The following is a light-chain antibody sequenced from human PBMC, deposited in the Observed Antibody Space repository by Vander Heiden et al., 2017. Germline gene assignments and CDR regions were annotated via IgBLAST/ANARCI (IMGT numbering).Light chain of an antibody. V-gene: IGKV6-21*01. CDR3: HQSSSVPYS. Sequence: EIVLTQSPDFQSVAPQEKVTITCRASENIGRSLHWYQQKPGQSPMLLIKYASQSCAGVPSRFSGGGSGTDFTLTINSLEAEDAATYYCHQSSSVPYSFGQGTKLDIK. CDR2: YAS. J-gene: IGKJ2*01. CDR1: ENIGRS.